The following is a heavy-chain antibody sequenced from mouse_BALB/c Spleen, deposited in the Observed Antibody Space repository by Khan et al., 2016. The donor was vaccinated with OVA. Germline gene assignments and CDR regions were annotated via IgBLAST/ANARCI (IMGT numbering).Heavy chain of an antibody. V-gene: IGHV3-2*02. Sequence: EVKLVESGPGLVKPSQSLSLTCTVTGYSITSGYGWNWIRQFPGNKLEWMGYIRYSGSTNYNTSLNRRITITRNTSKNQFFLQLNSVTTEDTATYYCARTARIKYWGQGTTLTVSS. CDR1: GYSITSGYG. J-gene: IGHJ2*01. D-gene: IGHD1-2*01. CDR2: IRYSGST. CDR3: ARTARIKY.